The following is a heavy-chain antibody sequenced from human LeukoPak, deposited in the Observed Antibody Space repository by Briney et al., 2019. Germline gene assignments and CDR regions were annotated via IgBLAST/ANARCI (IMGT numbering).Heavy chain of an antibody. CDR2: ISWNSGNI. V-gene: IGHV3-9*01. Sequence: PGRSLRLSCAASGFTFDDYAMHWVRQAPGKGLEWVSGISWNSGNIGYADSVKGRFTISRDNAKNSLYLQMNSLRAEDTALYYCAKDIGWSIDAFDIWGQGTMVTVSS. CDR3: AKDIGWSIDAFDI. CDR1: GFTFDDYA. J-gene: IGHJ3*02. D-gene: IGHD2-15*01.